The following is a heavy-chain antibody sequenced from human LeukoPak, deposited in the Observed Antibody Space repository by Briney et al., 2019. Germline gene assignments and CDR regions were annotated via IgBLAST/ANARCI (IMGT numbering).Heavy chain of an antibody. V-gene: IGHV3-30-3*01. Sequence: GGSLRLSCAASGFIFSSYAMHWVRQAPGTGPEWVALISYDETNTYYADSVKGRFTISRDNSKNTLYLQMNSLRAEDTAVYYCARDRLAGPWENWFDPWGQGTLVAVSS. D-gene: IGHD1-26*01. CDR2: ISYDETNT. CDR3: ARDRLAGPWENWFDP. CDR1: GFIFSSYA. J-gene: IGHJ5*02.